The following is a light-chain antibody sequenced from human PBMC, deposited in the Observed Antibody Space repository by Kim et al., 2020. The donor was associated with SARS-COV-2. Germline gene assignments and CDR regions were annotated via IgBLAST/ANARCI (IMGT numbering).Light chain of an antibody. Sequence: DIQMTQSPSSLSASVGDRVTITCRTTQSISSHLNWYQQKPGRAPKLLISAASTLQSGVPSRFSGSGSETDFTLTISSLQPEDFAPYICQQSYITPFTFGPGTKVDIK. V-gene: IGKV1-39*01. CDR3: QQSYITPFT. CDR2: AAS. CDR1: QSISSH. J-gene: IGKJ3*01.